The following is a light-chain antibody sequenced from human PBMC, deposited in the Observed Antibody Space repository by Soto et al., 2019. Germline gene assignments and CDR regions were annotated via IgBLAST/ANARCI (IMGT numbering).Light chain of an antibody. J-gene: IGLJ2*01. CDR2: LNSDGSH. CDR3: QTWGSGIVV. V-gene: IGLV4-69*01. CDR1: SGHSNYA. Sequence: QLVLTQSPSASASLGASVKLTCTLSSGHSNYAIAWHQQQSEKGPRYLMKLNSDGSHSKGDGIPDRFSGSSSGAERYLTISSVQSEDEADDYCQTWGSGIVVFGGGTKLTVL.